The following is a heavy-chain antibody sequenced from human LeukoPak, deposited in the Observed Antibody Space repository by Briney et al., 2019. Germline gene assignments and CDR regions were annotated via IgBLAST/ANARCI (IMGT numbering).Heavy chain of an antibody. CDR3: ATDQIVGAGRNDAFDI. J-gene: IGHJ3*02. CDR1: GYTFTGYY. V-gene: IGHV1-2*02. D-gene: IGHD1-26*01. CDR2: INPNSGGT. Sequence: GASVKVSCKASGYTFTGYYMHWVRQAPGQGLEWMGWINPNSGGTNYAQKFQGRVTMTRDTSISTAYMELSRLRSDDTAVYYCATDQIVGAGRNDAFDIWGQGTMVTVSS.